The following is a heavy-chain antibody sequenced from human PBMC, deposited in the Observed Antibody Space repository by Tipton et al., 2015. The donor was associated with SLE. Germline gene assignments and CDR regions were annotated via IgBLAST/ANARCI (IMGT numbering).Heavy chain of an antibody. Sequence: QLVQSGDEVKKPGASVKVSCKASGYIFTGFGINWVRQAPGQGLEYMGWISSYNGDTNYAQKLQGRVTMTTDTSTNTAYMELRSLRSDDTAVYYCARDGEEDVFDIWGQGTTVTVSS. V-gene: IGHV1-18*01. D-gene: IGHD3-10*01. CDR3: ARDGEEDVFDI. CDR1: GYIFTGFG. CDR2: ISSYNGDT. J-gene: IGHJ3*02.